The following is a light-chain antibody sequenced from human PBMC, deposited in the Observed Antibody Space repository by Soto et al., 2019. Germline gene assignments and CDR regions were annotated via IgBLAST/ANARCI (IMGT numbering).Light chain of an antibody. CDR2: DVT. V-gene: IGLV2-14*01. CDR3: SSYTSSSTLMV. CDR1: SSDVGGYNY. J-gene: IGLJ3*02. Sequence: QSVLTQPASVSGSPGQSITISCTGTSSDVGGYNYVSWYQHHPGKAPKLMIYDVTSRPSGVSNRFSGSKSGNTASLTISGLQAEDEADYFCSSYTSSSTLMVFGGRTKLTFL.